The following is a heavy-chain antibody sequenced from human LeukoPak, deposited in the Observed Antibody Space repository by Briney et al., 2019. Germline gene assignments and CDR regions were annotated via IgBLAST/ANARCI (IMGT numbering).Heavy chain of an antibody. Sequence: GASVKVSCKASGYTFTSYGISWVRQAPGQGLEWMGWISAYNGNTNYAQKLQGRVTMTTDTSTSTAYMELRSLRPDDTAVYYCARDLGRDCTNGVCYSGYWGQGTLVTVSS. CDR2: ISAYNGNT. CDR3: ARDLGRDCTNGVCYSGY. J-gene: IGHJ4*02. D-gene: IGHD2-8*01. V-gene: IGHV1-18*01. CDR1: GYTFTSYG.